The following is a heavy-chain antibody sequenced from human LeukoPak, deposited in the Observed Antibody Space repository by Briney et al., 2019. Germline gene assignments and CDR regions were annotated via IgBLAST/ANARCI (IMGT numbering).Heavy chain of an antibody. J-gene: IGHJ4*02. CDR3: AKDGTGGYYYLDY. D-gene: IGHD3-22*01. CDR2: INWNGGST. V-gene: IGHV3-20*04. CDR1: GFTFDDYG. Sequence: GGSLRLSCAASGFTFDDYGMSWVRQAPGKGLEWVSGINWNGGSTGYADSVKGRFTISRDSSRNTLYLQMNSLRAEDTAVYYCAKDGTGGYYYLDYWGQGTLVTVSS.